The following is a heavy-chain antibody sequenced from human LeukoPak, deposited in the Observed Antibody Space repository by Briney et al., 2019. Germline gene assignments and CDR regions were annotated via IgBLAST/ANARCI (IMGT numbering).Heavy chain of an antibody. Sequence: GASVKVSCRASGYTFISYGISWVRQAPGQGLGWMGWISAYNGNTNYAQKLQGRVTMTTDTSTSTAYMELRSLRSDDTAVYYCARDRVGIVPMVYAHYGMDVWGQGTTVTVSS. CDR3: ARDRVGIVPMVYAHYGMDV. J-gene: IGHJ6*02. CDR2: ISAYNGNT. CDR1: GYTFISYG. D-gene: IGHD2-8*01. V-gene: IGHV1-18*01.